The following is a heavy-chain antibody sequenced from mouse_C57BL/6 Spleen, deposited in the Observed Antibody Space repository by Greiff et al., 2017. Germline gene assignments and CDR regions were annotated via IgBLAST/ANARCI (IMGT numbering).Heavy chain of an antibody. CDR1: GFTFSSYG. D-gene: IGHD2-3*01. CDR3: ARDDGYSYYYAMDY. J-gene: IGHJ4*01. V-gene: IGHV5-6*01. Sequence: EVQRVESGGDLVKPGGSLKLSCAASGFTFSSYGMSWVRQTPDKRLEWVATISSGGSYTYYPDSVKGRFTISRDNAKNTLYLQMSSLKSEDTAMYYCARDDGYSYYYAMDYWGQGTSVTVSS. CDR2: ISSGGSYT.